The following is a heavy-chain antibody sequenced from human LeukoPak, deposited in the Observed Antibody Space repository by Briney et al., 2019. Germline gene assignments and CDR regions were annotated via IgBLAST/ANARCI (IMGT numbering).Heavy chain of an antibody. CDR3: ASDCSSTSCKKGGVFDY. CDR2: INHSGST. J-gene: IGHJ4*02. D-gene: IGHD2-2*01. V-gene: IGHV4-34*01. Sequence: PSETQSLTCAVYGGSISGYYWSWIRQPPGKGLEWIGEINHSGSTNYNPSLKSRVTISVDTSKNQFSLKLSSVTAADTAVYYCASDCSSTSCKKGGVFDYWGQGTLVTVSS. CDR1: GGSISGYY.